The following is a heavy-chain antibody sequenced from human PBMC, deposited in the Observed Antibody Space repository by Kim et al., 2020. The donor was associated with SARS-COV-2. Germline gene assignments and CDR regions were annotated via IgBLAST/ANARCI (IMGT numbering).Heavy chain of an antibody. CDR3: ASEVVVPAAMDSVV. D-gene: IGHD2-2*01. Sequence: GGSLRLSCAASGFTFSSYGMHWVRQAPGKGLEWVASIWYDGSNKYYADSVKGRFTISRDNSKNTLYLQMNSLRAEDTAVYYCASEVVVPAAMDSVVWGPGTLVTVSS. V-gene: IGHV3-33*01. J-gene: IGHJ4*02. CDR2: IWYDGSNK. CDR1: GFTFSSYG.